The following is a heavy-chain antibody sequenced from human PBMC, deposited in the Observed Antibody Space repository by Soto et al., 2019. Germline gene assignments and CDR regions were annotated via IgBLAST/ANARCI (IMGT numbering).Heavy chain of an antibody. V-gene: IGHV1-18*01. CDR3: ARASGSSYWFDP. Sequence: QVQLVQSGAEVKKPGASVKVSCKASGYTFTSYGISWVRQAPGLGLEWMGWISAYNGNTNYAQKLQGRVTMTTDTSTSTVYMEMRSLRSDDTAVYDCARASGSSYWFDPWGQGTLVTVSS. CDR1: GYTFTSYG. D-gene: IGHD1-26*01. CDR2: ISAYNGNT. J-gene: IGHJ5*02.